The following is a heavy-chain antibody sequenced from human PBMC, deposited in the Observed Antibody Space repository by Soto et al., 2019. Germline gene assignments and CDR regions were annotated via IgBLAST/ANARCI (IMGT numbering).Heavy chain of an antibody. CDR3: AAESYYYDSSGYYGAFDI. J-gene: IGHJ3*02. D-gene: IGHD3-22*01. V-gene: IGHV1-58*02. Sequence: SVKVSCKASGFTFTSSAMHWVRQARGQRLEWIGWIVVGSGNTNYAQKFQERVTITRDMSTSTAYMELSSLRSEDTAVYYCAAESYYYDSSGYYGAFDIWGQGTMVTVSS. CDR1: GFTFTSSA. CDR2: IVVGSGNT.